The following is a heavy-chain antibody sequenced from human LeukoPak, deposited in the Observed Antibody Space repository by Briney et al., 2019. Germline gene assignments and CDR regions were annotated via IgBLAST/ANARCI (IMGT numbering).Heavy chain of an antibody. CDR1: GFTFSSYW. J-gene: IGHJ4*01. D-gene: IGHD2-15*01. CDR2: IKQDGSEK. Sequence: GGSLRLSCAASGFTFSSYWMSWVRQAPGKGLEWVANIKQDGSEKYYVDSVKGRFTISRDNAKNSLYLQMNSLRAEDTAVYYCARSIVVVVAATTFFDYWGQGTLVTVSS. V-gene: IGHV3-7*01. CDR3: ARSIVVVVAATTFFDY.